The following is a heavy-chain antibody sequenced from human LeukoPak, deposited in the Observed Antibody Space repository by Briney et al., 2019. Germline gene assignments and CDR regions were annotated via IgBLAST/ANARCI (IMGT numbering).Heavy chain of an antibody. V-gene: IGHV3-43*02. CDR2: ISGNGNNI. CDR3: AKDLPQYYDFWSGYYGGFDY. J-gene: IGHJ4*02. CDR1: GFTFEDYA. D-gene: IGHD3-3*01. Sequence: GGSLRFSCAASGFTFEDYAMHWVRQGPGKGLEWVSLISGNGNNIYYADSVKGRFTISRDNSKNSLYLQMNSLRTEDTALYYCAKDLPQYYDFWSGYYGGFDYWGQGTLVTVSS.